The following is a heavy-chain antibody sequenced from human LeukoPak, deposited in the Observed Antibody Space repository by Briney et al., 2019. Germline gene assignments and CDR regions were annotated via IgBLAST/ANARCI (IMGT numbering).Heavy chain of an antibody. CDR2: ISYDGSDR. D-gene: IGHD4-23*01. V-gene: IGHV3-30*18. Sequence: PGGSLRLSCAASGFTFSSYGMHWVRQAPGKGLEWVAVISYDGSDRYYRDSVKGRFTISRDNSKNTLYLQMNSLRVEDTAVYYCAKEMTTVVARDFFDYWGQRTVVTVSS. J-gene: IGHJ4*02. CDR3: AKEMTTVVARDFFDY. CDR1: GFTFSSYG.